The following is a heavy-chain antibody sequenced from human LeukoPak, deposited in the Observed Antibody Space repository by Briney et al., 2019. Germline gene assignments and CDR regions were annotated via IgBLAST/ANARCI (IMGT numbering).Heavy chain of an antibody. V-gene: IGHV3-23*01. Sequence: GGSLRLSCAASGFTLSSYAMSWVRQAPGKGLEWVSAISGSGGSTYYADSVKGRFTISRDNSKNTLYLQMNSLRAEDTAVYYCAKALNDFWSGYYPYYYYMDVWGKGTTVTVSS. J-gene: IGHJ6*03. D-gene: IGHD3-3*01. CDR2: ISGSGGST. CDR3: AKALNDFWSGYYPYYYYMDV. CDR1: GFTLSSYA.